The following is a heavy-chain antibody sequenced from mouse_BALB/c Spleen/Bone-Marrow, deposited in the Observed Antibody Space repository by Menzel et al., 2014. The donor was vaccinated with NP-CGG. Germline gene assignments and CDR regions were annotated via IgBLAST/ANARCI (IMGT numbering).Heavy chain of an antibody. D-gene: IGHD1-1*01. CDR3: ARLPYDYFDY. V-gene: IGHV5-17*02. CDR1: GFTFSSFG. J-gene: IGHJ2*01. CDR2: ISSGSSTI. Sequence: EVKLMESGGGLVQPGGSRKLSCAASGFTFSSFGMHWVRQAPEKGLEWVAYISSGSSTIYYADTVKGRFTISRDNPKNTLFLQMTSLKSEDTAMYYCARLPYDYFDYWGQGTTLTVSS.